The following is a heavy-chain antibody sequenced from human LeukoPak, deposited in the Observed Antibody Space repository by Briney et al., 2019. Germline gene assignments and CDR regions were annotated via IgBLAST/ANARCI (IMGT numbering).Heavy chain of an antibody. D-gene: IGHD5-18*01. V-gene: IGHV1-69-2*01. CDR3: ATSVDTAMAELDY. CDR2: VDPEDGET. CDR1: GYTFTDYY. Sequence: ASVKVSCKVSGYTFTDYYMHWVQQAPGKGLEWMGLVDPEDGETIYAEKFQGRVTITADTSTDTAYMELSSLRSEDTAVYYCATSVDTAMAELDYWGQGPLVTVSS. J-gene: IGHJ4*02.